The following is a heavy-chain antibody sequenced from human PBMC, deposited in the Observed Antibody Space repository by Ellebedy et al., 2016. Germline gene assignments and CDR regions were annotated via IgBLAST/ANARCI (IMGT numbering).Heavy chain of an antibody. Sequence: GGSLSLSCAASGFTFRSYGMHWVRQAPGKGLEWVAVIGYGGSKKDYADSVKGRFTISRDNSKKTLYLQVNSLRAEDTAVYYCARDLMTTAWFDPWGQGTLVTVSS. CDR3: ARDLMTTAWFDP. J-gene: IGHJ5*02. D-gene: IGHD4-11*01. CDR2: IGYGGSKK. CDR1: GFTFRSYG. V-gene: IGHV3-33*01.